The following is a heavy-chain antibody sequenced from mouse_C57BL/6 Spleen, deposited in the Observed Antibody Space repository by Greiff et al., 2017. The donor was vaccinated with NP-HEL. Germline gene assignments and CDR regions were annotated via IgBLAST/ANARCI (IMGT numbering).Heavy chain of an antibody. CDR1: GYTFTSYW. CDR2: IDPSDSYT. J-gene: IGHJ2*01. D-gene: IGHD2-5*01. CDR3: ARRGILYSNYYFDY. Sequence: QVQLQQPGADLVRPGTSVKLSCTASGYTFTSYWMHWVKQRPGQGLEWIGVIDPSDSYTNYNQKFKGKAPLTVDTSSSTAYIQLSSLTYDDSAVYYCARRGILYSNYYFDYWGEGTTLTVSS. V-gene: IGHV1-59*01.